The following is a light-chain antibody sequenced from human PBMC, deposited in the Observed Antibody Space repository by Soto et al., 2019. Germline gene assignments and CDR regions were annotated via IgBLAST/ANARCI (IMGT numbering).Light chain of an antibody. Sequence: QSALTQPASVSGSPGQSITISCTGTSSDIGGYNYVSWYQQHPGKAPKLMIYDVANRPSGVSNRFSGSKSDNTASLTISGLQAEDAADYYCSSYTSSSTLVVFGGGTKVTVL. CDR3: SSYTSSSTLVV. CDR2: DVA. J-gene: IGLJ2*01. V-gene: IGLV2-14*03. CDR1: SSDIGGYNY.